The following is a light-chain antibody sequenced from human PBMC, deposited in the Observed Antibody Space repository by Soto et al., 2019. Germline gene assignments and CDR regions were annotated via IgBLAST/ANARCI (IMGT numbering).Light chain of an antibody. J-gene: IGKJ2*01. CDR2: GAS. CDR1: QSVSSN. Sequence: EIVMTQSQATLSVSPGERATLSCRASQSVSSNLAWYQQKPGQAPRLLIYGASTRVTGIPARFSGSGSGTEFTINISSLQSEDFAVYYCQQYNNWPDTFGQGTKLEIK. CDR3: QQYNNWPDT. V-gene: IGKV3-15*01.